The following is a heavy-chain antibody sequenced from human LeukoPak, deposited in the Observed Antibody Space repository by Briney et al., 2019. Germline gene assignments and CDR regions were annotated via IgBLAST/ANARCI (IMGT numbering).Heavy chain of an antibody. Sequence: GGSLRLSCAASGFTFNSYGLHWVRQAPGKGLEWVSSISSSSSYIYYADSVKGRFTISRDNAKNSLYLQMNSLRAEDTAVYYCARDRYQAFDIWGQGTMVTVSS. CDR1: GFTFNSYG. D-gene: IGHD2-2*01. CDR2: ISSSSSYI. CDR3: ARDRYQAFDI. J-gene: IGHJ3*02. V-gene: IGHV3-21*01.